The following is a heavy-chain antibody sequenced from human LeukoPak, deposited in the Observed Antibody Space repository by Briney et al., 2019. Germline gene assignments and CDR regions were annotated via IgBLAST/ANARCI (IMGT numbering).Heavy chain of an antibody. Sequence: PSETLSLTCTVSGGSISSGDYYWSWIRQPPGKGLEWIGYIYCSGGIHYNPSLKSRVTISIDTSKNHFSLKLSSVTAADTAVYFCARDGDYGGNSNWFDPWGQGTLVTVSS. J-gene: IGHJ5*02. CDR3: ARDGDYGGNSNWFDP. D-gene: IGHD4-23*01. CDR2: IYCSGGI. V-gene: IGHV4-30-4*08. CDR1: GGSISSGDYY.